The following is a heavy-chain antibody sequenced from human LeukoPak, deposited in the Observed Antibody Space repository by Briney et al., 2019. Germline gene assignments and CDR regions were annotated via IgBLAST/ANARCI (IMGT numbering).Heavy chain of an antibody. V-gene: IGHV3-11*01. CDR3: ARPHCTSASCDRGDYYYYGMDV. D-gene: IGHD2-2*02. J-gene: IGHJ6*02. Sequence: LSLTCAVSSCSIRSGYHWGWIRQPPGKGLEWVSYITSSGSTTSYADSVKGRFAISRDNAKNSLYLQMSSLRVEDTGVYFCARPHCTSASCDRGDYYYYGMDVWGQGTTVTVSS. CDR1: SCSIRSGYH. CDR2: ITSSGSTT.